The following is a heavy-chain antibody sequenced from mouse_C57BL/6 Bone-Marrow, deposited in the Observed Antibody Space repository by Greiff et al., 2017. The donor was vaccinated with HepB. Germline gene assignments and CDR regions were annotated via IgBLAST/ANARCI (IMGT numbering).Heavy chain of an antibody. CDR2: IWSGGST. CDR3: VGGSSYPRYFDV. D-gene: IGHD1-1*01. Sequence: VKLQQSGPGLVQPSQSLSITCTVSGFSLTSYGVHWVRQSPGKGLEWLGVIWSGGSTDYNAAFISRLSISKDNSKSQVFFKMNSLQADDTAIYYCVGGSSYPRYFDVWGTGTTVTVSS. CDR1: GFSLTSYG. J-gene: IGHJ1*03. V-gene: IGHV2-2*01.